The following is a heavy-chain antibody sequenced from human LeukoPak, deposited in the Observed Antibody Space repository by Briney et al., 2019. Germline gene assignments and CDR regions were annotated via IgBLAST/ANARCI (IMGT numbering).Heavy chain of an antibody. D-gene: IGHD2-21*02. CDR3: ARDYCGGDCYITGY. Sequence: GGSLRLSCAASGFTFSSYAMSWVRQAPGKGLEWVAVIWYDGSNKYYADSVKGRFTISRDNSKNTLYLQMNSLRAEDTAVYYCARDYCGGDCYITGYWGQGTLVTVSS. J-gene: IGHJ4*02. CDR2: IWYDGSNK. V-gene: IGHV3-33*08. CDR1: GFTFSSYA.